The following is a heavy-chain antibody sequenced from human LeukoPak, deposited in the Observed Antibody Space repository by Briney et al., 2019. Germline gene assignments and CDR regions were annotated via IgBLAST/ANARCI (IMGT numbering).Heavy chain of an antibody. CDR2: ISGSGGRT. CDR1: GFTFSTYA. V-gene: IGHV3-23*01. D-gene: IGHD6-13*01. J-gene: IGHJ4*02. CDR3: AKYGKKYGSTWDFDY. Sequence: GGSLRLSCGVSGFTFSTYAMIWVRQAPGKGLEWVSHISGSGGRTDYADSVKGRFTISRVNSKNTLFLQMNSLRAEDTAVYYCAKYGKKYGSTWDFDYWGQGTLVTVSS.